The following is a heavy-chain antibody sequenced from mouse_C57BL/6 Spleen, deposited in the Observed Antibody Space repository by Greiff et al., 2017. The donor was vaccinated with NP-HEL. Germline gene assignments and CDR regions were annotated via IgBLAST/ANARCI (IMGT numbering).Heavy chain of an antibody. D-gene: IGHD2-1*01. CDR3: AREELDLLWSSWFAY. V-gene: IGHV1-53*01. CDR2: INPSNGGP. Sequence: QVQLQQPGTELVKPGASVKLSCKASGYTFTSYWMHWVKQRPGQGLEWIGNINPSNGGPNYNEKFKSKATLTVDKSSSTAYMQLSSLTSEDSAVYYCAREELDLLWSSWFAYWGQGTLVTVAA. CDR1: GYTFTSYW. J-gene: IGHJ3*01.